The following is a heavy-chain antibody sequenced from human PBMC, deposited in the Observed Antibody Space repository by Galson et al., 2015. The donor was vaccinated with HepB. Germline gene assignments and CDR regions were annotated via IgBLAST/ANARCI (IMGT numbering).Heavy chain of an antibody. Sequence: SVKVSCKASGYTFTSYGISWVRQAPGQGLEWMGWISAYNGNTNYAQKLQGRVTMTTDTSTSTAYMELRSLRSDDTAVYYCAKEGDAYGDYVGVDYWGQGTLVTVSS. CDR1: GYTFTSYG. D-gene: IGHD4-17*01. CDR2: ISAYNGNT. CDR3: AKEGDAYGDYVGVDY. J-gene: IGHJ4*02. V-gene: IGHV1-18*01.